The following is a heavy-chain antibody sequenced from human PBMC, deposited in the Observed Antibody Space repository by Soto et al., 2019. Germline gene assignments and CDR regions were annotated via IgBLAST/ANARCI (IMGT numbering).Heavy chain of an antibody. CDR1: GGSFSGYY. CDR3: AGSYYYDSSGPFDY. CDR2: INHSGST. V-gene: IGHV4-34*01. D-gene: IGHD3-22*01. Sequence: SETLSLTCAVYGGSFSGYYWSWIRQPPGKGLEWIGEINHSGSTNYNPSLKSRVTISVDTSKNQFSLKLSSVTAADTAVYYCAGSYYYDSSGPFDYWGQGTLVTVSS. J-gene: IGHJ4*02.